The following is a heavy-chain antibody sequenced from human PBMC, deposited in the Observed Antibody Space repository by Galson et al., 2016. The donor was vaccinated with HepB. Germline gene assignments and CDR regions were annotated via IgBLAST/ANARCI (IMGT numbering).Heavy chain of an antibody. CDR1: GLPFSDSY. V-gene: IGHV3-11*01. J-gene: IGHJ4*02. Sequence: LRLSCAASGLPFSDSYLSWIRQAPGMGLEWISYISNTGNTIYYADSVKGRFTISRDNARNSVYLQMDSLRGEDTAVYYCATQLGLIIVPGTFDTWGQGTLVTVSS. D-gene: IGHD2/OR15-2a*01. CDR3: ATQLGLIIVPGTFDT. CDR2: ISNTGNTI.